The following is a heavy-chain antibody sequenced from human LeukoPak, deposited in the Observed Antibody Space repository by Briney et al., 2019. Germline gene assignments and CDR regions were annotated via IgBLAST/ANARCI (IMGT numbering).Heavy chain of an antibody. Sequence: GASVKVSCKASGYTFTSYDINWVRQATGQGLEWMGWMNPNSGNTGYAQKFQGRVTITRNTSISTAYMELSSLRSEDTAVYYCARGPAVVTQPSSYYFDYWGQGTLVTVSS. CDR2: MNPNSGNT. J-gene: IGHJ4*02. CDR3: ARGPAVVTQPSSYYFDY. D-gene: IGHD4-23*01. V-gene: IGHV1-8*03. CDR1: GYTFTSYD.